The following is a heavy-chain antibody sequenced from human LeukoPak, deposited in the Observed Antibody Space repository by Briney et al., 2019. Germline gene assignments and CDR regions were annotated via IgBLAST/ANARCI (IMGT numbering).Heavy chain of an antibody. CDR1: GFTSGDFA. CDR2: ILYDGSND. D-gene: IGHD3-10*01. Sequence: PGGSLRLSCAASGFTSGDFAMYWVRQAPGKGLEWVASILYDGSNDNYAASVKGRFTISRDNSKSTLYLQMDDLRDEDTAVYYCARDRLWFGDGSPFDYWGQGNLVTVSS. J-gene: IGHJ4*02. V-gene: IGHV3-30*04. CDR3: ARDRLWFGDGSPFDY.